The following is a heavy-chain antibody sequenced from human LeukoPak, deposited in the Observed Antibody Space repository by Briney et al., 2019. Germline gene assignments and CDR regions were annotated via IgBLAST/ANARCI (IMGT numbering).Heavy chain of an antibody. D-gene: IGHD3-10*01. J-gene: IGHJ5*02. CDR2: IYYSGST. CDR3: ARHQLCFGELRTDLNWFDP. CDR1: GGSISSSSYY. V-gene: IGHV4-39*01. Sequence: SETLSLTCTVSGGSISSSSYYWGWIRQPPGKGLEWIGSIYYSGSTYYNPSLKSRVTISVDTSKNQFSLKLSSVTAADTAMYYCARHQLCFGELRTDLNWFDPWGQGTLVTVSS.